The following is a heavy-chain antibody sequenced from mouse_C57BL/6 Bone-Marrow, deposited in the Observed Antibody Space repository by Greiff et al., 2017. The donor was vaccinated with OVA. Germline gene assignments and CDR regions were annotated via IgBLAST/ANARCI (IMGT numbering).Heavy chain of an antibody. D-gene: IGHD2-4*01. Sequence: QVQLQQPGAELVKPGASVKLSCKASGYTFTSYWMHWVKQRPGQGLEWIGMIHPNRGSTNYNEKFKSKATLTVDKSSSTAYMQLSSLTSEDSAVYYCAPYDYDLYAMDYWGQGTSVTVSS. V-gene: IGHV1-64*01. J-gene: IGHJ4*01. CDR3: APYDYDLYAMDY. CDR1: GYTFTSYW. CDR2: IHPNRGST.